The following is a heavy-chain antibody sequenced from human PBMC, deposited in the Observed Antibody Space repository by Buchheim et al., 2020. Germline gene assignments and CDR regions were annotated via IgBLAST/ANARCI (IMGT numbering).Heavy chain of an antibody. D-gene: IGHD2-15*01. CDR3: ARDALVVVADYYYYGMDV. Sequence: VQLVESGGGLVQPGGSLRLSCAASGFTFSSYWMSWVRQAPGKGLEWVANIKQDGSEKYYVDSVKGRFTISRDNAKNSLYLQMNSLRAEDTAVYYCARDALVVVADYYYYGMDVWGQGTT. J-gene: IGHJ6*02. CDR2: IKQDGSEK. CDR1: GFTFSSYW. V-gene: IGHV3-7*01.